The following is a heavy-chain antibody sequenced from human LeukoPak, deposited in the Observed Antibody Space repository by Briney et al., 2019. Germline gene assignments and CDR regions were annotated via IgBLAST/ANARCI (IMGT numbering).Heavy chain of an antibody. V-gene: IGHV3-23*01. CDR3: AKMVDSYGTFDY. CDR2: ISGSGGST. CDR1: VFTFSSYA. Sequence: GGSLRLSCAASVFTFSSYAMSWVRQAPGKGLEWVSAISGSGGSTNYADSVKGRFTISRDNSKNTLYLQMNSLRAEDTAVYYCAKMVDSYGTFDYWGQGTLVTVSS. D-gene: IGHD5-18*01. J-gene: IGHJ4*02.